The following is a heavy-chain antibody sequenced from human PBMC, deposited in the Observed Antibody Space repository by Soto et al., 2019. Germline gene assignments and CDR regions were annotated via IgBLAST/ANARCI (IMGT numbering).Heavy chain of an antibody. V-gene: IGHV4-59*08. CDR1: GGSISSYY. Sequence: SETLSLTSTVSGGSISSYYWSWIRQPPGKGLEWIGYIYYSGSTNYNPSLKSRVTISVDTPKNQLSLKLSSVTAADTAVYYCARRVGSADYYYYYMDVWGKGTTVTVSS. D-gene: IGHD1-26*01. CDR2: IYYSGST. J-gene: IGHJ6*03. CDR3: ARRVGSADYYYYYMDV.